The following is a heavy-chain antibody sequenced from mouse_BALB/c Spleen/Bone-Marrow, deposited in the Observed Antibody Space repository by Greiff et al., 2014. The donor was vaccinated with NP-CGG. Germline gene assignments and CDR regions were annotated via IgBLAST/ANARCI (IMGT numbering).Heavy chain of an antibody. CDR2: IWGDGST. Sequence: VQVVESXPGLVAPSQSLSITCTVSGFSLTSYGVSWVRQPPGKGLEWLGVIWGDGSTNYHSALISRLSSSKYNSKSQVFLKLNRLQTDDTATYYCRGGSWFAYWGQGTLFTGAA. J-gene: IGHJ3*01. CDR3: RGGSWFAY. CDR1: GFSLTSYG. V-gene: IGHV2-3*01.